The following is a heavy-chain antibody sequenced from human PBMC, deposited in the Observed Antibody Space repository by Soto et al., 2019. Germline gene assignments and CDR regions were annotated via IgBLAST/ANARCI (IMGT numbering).Heavy chain of an antibody. CDR3: ARVSVRYFDY. Sequence: SETCLTCTVSGGSISSYYWSWIRQPPGKGLEWIGYIYYSGSTNYNPSLKSRVTTSVDTSKNQFSLKLSSVTAADTAVYYCARVSVRYFDYWGQGTLVTVSS. J-gene: IGHJ4*02. CDR2: IYYSGST. V-gene: IGHV4-59*12. D-gene: IGHD6-6*01. CDR1: GGSISSYY.